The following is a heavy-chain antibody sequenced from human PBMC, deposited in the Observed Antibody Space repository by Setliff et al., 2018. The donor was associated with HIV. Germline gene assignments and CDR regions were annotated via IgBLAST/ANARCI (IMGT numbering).Heavy chain of an antibody. D-gene: IGHD2-2*02. CDR2: IYTTGGT. J-gene: IGHJ6*03. Sequence: TETLSLTCNISGVSIPTNYWNWIRQPAGKGLEWIGRIYTTGGTNYNPALKSRVTMSIDTSKNQFSLKLNSVTAADTAVYYCAREGFYNSYYYYMDVWGIGTTVTVSS. V-gene: IGHV4-4*07. CDR1: GVSIPTNY. CDR3: AREGFYNSYYYYMDV.